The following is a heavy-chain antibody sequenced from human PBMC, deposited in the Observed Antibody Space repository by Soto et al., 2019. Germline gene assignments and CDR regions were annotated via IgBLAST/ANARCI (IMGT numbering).Heavy chain of an antibody. D-gene: IGHD1-26*01. V-gene: IGHV1-18*01. Sequence: QLQLVQSGCEVKTPGASLKVSYTTSGYTFTSHGISWVRQAPGQGLEWMCWISTYNGKTYYAQKFQGRVTMTGDTRTRTVYMEVRSLRSDDTAVYYCARLLTEGATYREDAFDMWGQATKVTVSS. CDR1: GYTFTSHG. CDR3: ARLLTEGATYREDAFDM. J-gene: IGHJ3*02. CDR2: ISTYNGKT.